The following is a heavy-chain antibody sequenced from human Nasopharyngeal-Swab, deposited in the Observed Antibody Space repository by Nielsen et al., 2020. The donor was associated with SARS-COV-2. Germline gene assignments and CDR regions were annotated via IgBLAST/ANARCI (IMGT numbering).Heavy chain of an antibody. V-gene: IGHV1-3*01. J-gene: IGHJ2*01. CDR1: GYTFTSYA. CDR2: INVGNGNT. Sequence: ASVKVSCKASGYTFTSYAMHWVRQAPGQRLEWMGWINVGNGNTKYSQKFQGRVTITRDTSASTAYMELSSLRSEDTAVYYCAREGHWYFDLWGRGTLVTVSS. CDR3: AREGHWYFDL.